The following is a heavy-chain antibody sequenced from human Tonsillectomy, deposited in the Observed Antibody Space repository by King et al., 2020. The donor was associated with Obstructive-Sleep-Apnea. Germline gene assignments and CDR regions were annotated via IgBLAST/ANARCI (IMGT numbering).Heavy chain of an antibody. CDR2: ISISSSYI. Sequence: VQLVESGGGLVKPGGSLRLSCAASGFTFSYYGMNWVRQAPGKGLEWVSSISISSSYIYYADSVKGRFTIPRDNAKKSLYLQMNSLRAEDTAVYYCAREVWVFCGGDCYSQGWYYYGMDVWGQGTTVTVSS. J-gene: IGHJ6*02. D-gene: IGHD2-21*02. V-gene: IGHV3-21*01. CDR1: GFTFSYYG. CDR3: AREVWVFCGGDCYSQGWYYYGMDV.